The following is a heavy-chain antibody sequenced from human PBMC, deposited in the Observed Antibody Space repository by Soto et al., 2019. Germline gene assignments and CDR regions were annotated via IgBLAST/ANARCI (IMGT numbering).Heavy chain of an antibody. CDR3: ARGIHSYFEY. Sequence: SEALSLTCTVSGGSVSSGSYYWSWIRQPPGKGPEWIGYIYYSGRTNYNPSLKSRVSISVDTSKNQFSLKLSSVTAADTAVYYFARGIHSYFEYWGKGTLVTVSS. CDR2: IYYSGRT. CDR1: GGSVSSGSYY. J-gene: IGHJ4*02. D-gene: IGHD3-10*01. V-gene: IGHV4-61*01.